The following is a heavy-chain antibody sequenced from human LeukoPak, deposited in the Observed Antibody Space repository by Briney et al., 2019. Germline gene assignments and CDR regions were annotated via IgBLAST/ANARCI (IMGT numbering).Heavy chain of an antibody. J-gene: IGHJ4*02. CDR2: ISSSSSYI. CDR3: ATESHYYDSSGYDVGGYY. CDR1: GFTFSNFS. V-gene: IGHV3-21*01. Sequence: GGSLRLSCAASGFTFSNFSVNWVRQAPGKGLEWVSSISSSSSYIYYADSVKGRFTISRDNAKNSLYLQMNSLRAGDTAVYYCATESHYYDSSGYDVGGYYWGQGTLVTVSS. D-gene: IGHD3-22*01.